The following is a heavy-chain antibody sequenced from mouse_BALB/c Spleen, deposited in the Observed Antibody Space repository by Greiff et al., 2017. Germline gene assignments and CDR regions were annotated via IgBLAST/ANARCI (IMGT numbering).Heavy chain of an antibody. J-gene: IGHJ3*01. Sequence: VQVVESGPDLVAPSQSLSITCTVSGFSLTSYGVHWVRQPPGKGLEWLVVIWSDGSTTYNSALKSRLSISKDNSKSQVFLKMNSLQTDDTAMYYCARDSSGYAAWFAYWGQGTLVTVSA. V-gene: IGHV2-6-2*01. CDR3: ARDSSGYAAWFAY. D-gene: IGHD3-2*01. CDR1: GFSLTSYG. CDR2: IWSDGST.